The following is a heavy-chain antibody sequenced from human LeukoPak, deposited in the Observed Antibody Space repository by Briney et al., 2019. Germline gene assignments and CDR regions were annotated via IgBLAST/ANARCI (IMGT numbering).Heavy chain of an antibody. CDR3: ARVAEAAAFDS. Sequence: GGSLRLSCTASGFTFGDYAMSWVRQAPGKGLEWVSYISSSGSTIYYADSVKGRFTISRDNAKNSLYLQMNSLKPEDTAVYYCARVAEAAAFDSWGQGTLVTVSS. CDR2: ISSSGSTI. V-gene: IGHV3-11*04. CDR1: GFTFGDYA. J-gene: IGHJ4*02. D-gene: IGHD6-13*01.